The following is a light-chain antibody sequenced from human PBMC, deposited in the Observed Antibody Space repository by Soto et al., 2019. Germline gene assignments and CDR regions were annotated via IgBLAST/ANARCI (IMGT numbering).Light chain of an antibody. V-gene: IGLV2-8*01. Sequence: QSVLTQPPSASGSPGQSVTISCTGTSSDVGGYNYVSWYQQLPGKAPKLMIYEVTKRPSGVPDRFSGSKSGNTASLTVSGLQAEDEADYYCNSYAGSNNGVFGGGTKLTVL. CDR3: NSYAGSNNGV. J-gene: IGLJ3*02. CDR2: EVT. CDR1: SSDVGGYNY.